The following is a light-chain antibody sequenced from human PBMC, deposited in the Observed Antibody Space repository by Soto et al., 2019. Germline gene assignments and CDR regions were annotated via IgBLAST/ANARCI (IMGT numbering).Light chain of an antibody. CDR3: MQGTHWPRT. Sequence: DVVMTQSPLSPPVTLGQPASISCRSTQSLVHSNGNTYLIWFHQRPGQSPRRLIYKGSIRDSGVPDRFSGSGSGTEFTLKISRVEADDVGVYYCMQGTHWPRTFGQGTKVEIK. J-gene: IGKJ1*01. CDR1: QSLVHSNGNTY. V-gene: IGKV2-30*02. CDR2: KGS.